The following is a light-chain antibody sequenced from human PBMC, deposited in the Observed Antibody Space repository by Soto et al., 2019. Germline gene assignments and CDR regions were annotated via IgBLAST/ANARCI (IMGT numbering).Light chain of an antibody. Sequence: DIQMTQSPSTLSASVGDRVTITCRASQTISNWLAWYQVKPGRAPKLLVYAASTLQSGVPSRFSGSGSGTEFTLTISSLQPEDFATYYCQQRKDYPLTFGGGTKVDI. CDR2: AAS. CDR3: QQRKDYPLT. J-gene: IGKJ4*01. CDR1: QTISNW. V-gene: IGKV1-9*01.